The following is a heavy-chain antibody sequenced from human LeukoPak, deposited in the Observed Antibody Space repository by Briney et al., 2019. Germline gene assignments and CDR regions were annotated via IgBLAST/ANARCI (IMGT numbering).Heavy chain of an antibody. J-gene: IGHJ3*02. CDR1: GFTFSSYA. CDR3: ASDDYGGFDI. V-gene: IGHV3-21*01. CDR2: ISSSSSYI. Sequence: GGSLRLSCAASGFTFSSYAMSWVRQAPGKGLEWVSSISSSSSYIYYADSVKGRFTISRDNAKNSLYLQMNSLRAEDTAVYYCASDDYGGFDIWGQGTMVTVSS. D-gene: IGHD4-23*01.